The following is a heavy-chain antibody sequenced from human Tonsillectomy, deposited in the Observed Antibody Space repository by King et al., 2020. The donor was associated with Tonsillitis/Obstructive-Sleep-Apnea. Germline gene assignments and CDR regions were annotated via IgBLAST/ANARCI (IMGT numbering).Heavy chain of an antibody. CDR2: VCYSGVT. Sequence: QLQESGPGLVKPSETLSLTCTVSGGSISSSSHLLGWVRQPPGKWLEWFGGVCYSGVTYNNPSLHGRVTISVDTSKNQFSLKLSSVTAADTAVFYCARLYCSGGSCYLEDWGQGTLVTVSS. V-gene: IGHV4-39*01. CDR3: ARLYCSGGSCYLED. D-gene: IGHD2-15*01. CDR1: GGSISSSSHL. J-gene: IGHJ4*02.